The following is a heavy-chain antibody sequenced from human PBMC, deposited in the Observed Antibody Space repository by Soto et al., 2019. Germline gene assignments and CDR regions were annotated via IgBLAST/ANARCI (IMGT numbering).Heavy chain of an antibody. V-gene: IGHV3-21*01. J-gene: IGHJ6*02. D-gene: IGHD6-13*01. CDR1: GFTFSSYS. CDR2: ISSSSSYI. CDR3: ARDQKIPAAAGVYYYYGMDV. Sequence: EVQLVESGGGLVKPGGSLRLSCAAPGFTFSSYSMNWVRQAPGKGLEWVSSISSSSSYIYYADSVKGRFTISRDNAKNSLYLQMNSLRAEDTAVYYCARDQKIPAAAGVYYYYGMDVWGQGTTVTVSS.